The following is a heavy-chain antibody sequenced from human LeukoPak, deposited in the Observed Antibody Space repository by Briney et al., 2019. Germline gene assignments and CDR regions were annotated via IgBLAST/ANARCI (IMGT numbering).Heavy chain of an antibody. CDR3: ARQSPSQGTDY. CDR1: GLTFSSYG. CDR2: ISGGGT. Sequence: GGSLRLSCTASGLTFSSYGLSWVRRAPGKGLERVSAISGGGTYYADSVKGRFTISRDNSKNTLYLQMNSPRVEDTAVYYCARQSPSQGTDYWGQGTLVTVSS. V-gene: IGHV3-23*01. J-gene: IGHJ4*02.